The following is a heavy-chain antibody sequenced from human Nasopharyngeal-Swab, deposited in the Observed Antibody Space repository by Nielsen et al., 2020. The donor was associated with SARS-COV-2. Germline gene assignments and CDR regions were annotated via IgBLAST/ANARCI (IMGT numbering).Heavy chain of an antibody. CDR2: IYTSGRT. Sequence: SETLSLTCTVSGDAIDTGSYHWSWIRQPAGKGLEWIGRIYTSGRTKYNPSLESRVTISIDTSKNQFYLNVNSVTAADTAVYYCAKEAGYTKSYYFHAFDVWGQGAMVNISS. J-gene: IGHJ3*01. V-gene: IGHV4-61*02. CDR3: AKEAGYTKSYYFHAFDV. D-gene: IGHD1-26*01. CDR1: GDAIDTGSYH.